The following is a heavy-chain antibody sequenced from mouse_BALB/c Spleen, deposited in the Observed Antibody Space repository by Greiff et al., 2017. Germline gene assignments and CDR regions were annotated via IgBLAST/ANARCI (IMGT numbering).Heavy chain of an antibody. V-gene: IGHV5-6-4*01. J-gene: IGHJ2*01. CDR3: TRDNWDY. Sequence: EVQGVESGGGLVQPGGSLKLSCAASGFTFSSYTMSWVRQTPEKRLEWVATISSGGSYTYYPDSVKGRFTISRDNAKNTLYLQMSSLKSEDTAMYYCTRDNWDYWGQGTTLTVSS. D-gene: IGHD4-1*01. CDR2: ISSGGSYT. CDR1: GFTFSSYT.